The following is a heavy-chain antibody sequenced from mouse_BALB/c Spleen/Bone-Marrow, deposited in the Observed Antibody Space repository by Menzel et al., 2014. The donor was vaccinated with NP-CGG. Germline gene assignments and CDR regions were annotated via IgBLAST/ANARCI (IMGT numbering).Heavy chain of an antibody. CDR3: ARDRNNDIHWYLDV. Sequence: EVKLMESGGGLVQPGGSLRLSCATSVFTFSDYYMSWVRQPPGKALEWLGFIRNKAKGYTTGYIPSVKGRFTISRDNSQSMLYLQMNTLRAEDSATYYCARDRNNDIHWYLDVWGAGTTVTVSS. V-gene: IGHV7-3*02. CDR2: IRNKAKGYTT. CDR1: VFTFSDYY. D-gene: IGHD2-12*01. J-gene: IGHJ1*01.